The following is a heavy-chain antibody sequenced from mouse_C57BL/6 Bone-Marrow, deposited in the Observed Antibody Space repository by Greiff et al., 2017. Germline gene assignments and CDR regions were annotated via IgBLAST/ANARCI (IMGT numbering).Heavy chain of an antibody. CDR2: IDTSDSET. V-gene: IGHV1-52*01. CDR3: ARQGYDGRVYAMDY. J-gene: IGHJ4*01. Sequence: QVQLQQSGAELVRPGSSVKLSCKASGYTFTSYWMHWVKQSPIQGLDWIGNIDTSDSETNYNQKFKDKATLTVDKSSSTAYMQLSSLTSEDSAVYYCARQGYDGRVYAMDYWGQGTSVTVSS. CDR1: GYTFTSYW. D-gene: IGHD2-2*01.